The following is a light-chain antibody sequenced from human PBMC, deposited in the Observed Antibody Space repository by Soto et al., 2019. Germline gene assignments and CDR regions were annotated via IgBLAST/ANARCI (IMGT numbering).Light chain of an antibody. J-gene: IGKJ2*01. CDR3: QQYGRSPPMYT. CDR2: GAS. V-gene: IGKV3-20*01. CDR1: QSVNSSY. Sequence: DIVLTQSPGTLSLSPGERATLSCRASQSVNSSYLAWYQQKPGQAPRLIIYGASSRATGIPDRFSGSGSGTDFTLTISRLEPEDFALYYCQQYGRSPPMYTFGQGAKLEIK.